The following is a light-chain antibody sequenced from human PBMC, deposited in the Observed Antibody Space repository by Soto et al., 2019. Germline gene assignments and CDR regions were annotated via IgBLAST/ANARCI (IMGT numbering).Light chain of an antibody. J-gene: IGLJ3*02. Sequence: QSVLTQPPSASGSPGQSVTISCTATSSDFGGYNYVSWYQQHPGKAPKLLIYEVDKRPSGVPDRFSGSKSGDTASLTVSGLQAEDEAEYYCGSYGGINILRVYGGGTKLTVL. CDR2: EVD. CDR1: SSDFGGYNY. CDR3: GSYGGINILRV. V-gene: IGLV2-8*01.